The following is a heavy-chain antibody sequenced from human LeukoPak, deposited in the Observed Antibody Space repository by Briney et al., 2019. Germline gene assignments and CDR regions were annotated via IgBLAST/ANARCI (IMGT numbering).Heavy chain of an antibody. CDR1: GYTFTSYD. J-gene: IGHJ6*02. CDR3: ARVIYSYGYELSYYYYGMDV. CDR2: MNPNSGNT. Sequence: ASVKVSCKASGYTFTSYDINWVRQATGQGLEWMGWMNPNSGNTGYAQKFQGRVTMTRNTSISTAYMELSSLRAEDTAVYYCARVIYSYGYELSYYYYGMDVWGQGTTVTVSS. D-gene: IGHD5-18*01. V-gene: IGHV1-8*01.